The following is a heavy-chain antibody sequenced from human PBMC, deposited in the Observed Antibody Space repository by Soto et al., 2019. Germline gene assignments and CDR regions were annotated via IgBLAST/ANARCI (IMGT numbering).Heavy chain of an antibody. CDR3: ARVMAARGCFDF. Sequence: EVQLVESGGGQVKPGGSLRLSCAASGFTFSTYSMNWVRQAPGKGLEWVSSISGSSSYIYYADSVKGRFTISRDNAKNSLYLQMNSLRAEDTAVYYCARVMAARGCFDFWGQGSLVTVSS. D-gene: IGHD6-6*01. CDR2: ISGSSSYI. J-gene: IGHJ4*02. V-gene: IGHV3-21*01. CDR1: GFTFSTYS.